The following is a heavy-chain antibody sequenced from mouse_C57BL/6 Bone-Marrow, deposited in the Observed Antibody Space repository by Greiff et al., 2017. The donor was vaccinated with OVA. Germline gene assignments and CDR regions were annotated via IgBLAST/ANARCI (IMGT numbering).Heavy chain of an antibody. V-gene: IGHV5-6*01. J-gene: IGHJ2*01. CDR3: ARLDY. Sequence: EVKVVESGGDLVKPGGSLKLSCAASGFTFSSYGMSWVRQTPDKRLEWVATISSGGSYTYYPASVKGRFTISRDNAKNTLYLQMSSLKSEDTAMYYCARLDYWGQGTTLTVSS. CDR1: GFTFSSYG. CDR2: ISSGGSYT.